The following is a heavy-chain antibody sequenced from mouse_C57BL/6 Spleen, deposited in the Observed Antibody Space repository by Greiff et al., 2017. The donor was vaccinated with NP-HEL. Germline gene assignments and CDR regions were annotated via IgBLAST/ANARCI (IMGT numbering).Heavy chain of an antibody. CDR2: IYPGDGDT. CDR1: GYAFSSSW. Sequence: VQRVESGPELVKPGASVKISCKASGYAFSSSWMNWVKQRPGKGLEWIGRIYPGDGDTNYNGKFKGKATLTADKSSSTAYMQLSSLTSEDSAVYFCERRDAMDYWGQGTSVTVSS. J-gene: IGHJ4*01. V-gene: IGHV1-82*01. CDR3: ERRDAMDY.